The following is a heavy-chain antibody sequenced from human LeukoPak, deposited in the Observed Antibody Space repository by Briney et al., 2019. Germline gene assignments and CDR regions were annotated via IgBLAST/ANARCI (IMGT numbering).Heavy chain of an antibody. V-gene: IGHV1-18*01. CDR3: ARGEDFDY. J-gene: IGHJ4*02. Sequence: KLQGRVTMTTDTSTSTAYMELRSLRSDDTAVYYCARGEDFDYWGQGTLVTASS.